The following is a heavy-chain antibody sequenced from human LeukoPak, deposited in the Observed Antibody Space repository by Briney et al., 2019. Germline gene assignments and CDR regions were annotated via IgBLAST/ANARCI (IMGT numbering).Heavy chain of an antibody. CDR3: ARWPEYYDSSGYYGAAFDI. CDR2: ISAYNGNT. D-gene: IGHD3-22*01. J-gene: IGHJ3*02. V-gene: IGHV1-18*01. CDR1: GYTFTSYG. Sequence: ASVKVSCKASGYTFTSYGISWVRQAPGQGLEWMGWISAYNGNTNYAQKLQDRVTMTTDTSTSTAYMELRSLRSDDTAVYYCARWPEYYDSSGYYGAAFDIWGQGTMVTVSS.